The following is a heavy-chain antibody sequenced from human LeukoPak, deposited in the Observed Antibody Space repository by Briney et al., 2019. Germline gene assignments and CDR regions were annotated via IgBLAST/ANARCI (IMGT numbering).Heavy chain of an antibody. CDR3: ARVFDS. V-gene: IGHV4-39*07. Sequence: SETLSLTCTVSGGSVSTSDYYWGWIRQSPVKGLEWIGGDTVKANYNPSPRGRAAISIDTSKDQCSLKLSYVTAADSAVYYCARVFDSWGQGTLVTVSS. CDR1: GGSVSTSDYY. CDR2: DTVKA. J-gene: IGHJ4*02.